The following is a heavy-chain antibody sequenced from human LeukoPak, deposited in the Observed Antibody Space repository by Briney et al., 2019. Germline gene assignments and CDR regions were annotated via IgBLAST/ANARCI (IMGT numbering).Heavy chain of an antibody. CDR2: ISYDGSNK. V-gene: IGHV3-30*04. Sequence: GGSLRLSSAASGFTFSSYAMHWVRQAPGKGLEWVAVISYDGSNKYYADSVKGRFTISRDNSKNTLYLQMNSLRAEDTAVYYCARDGLGYSSGWYYFDYWGQGTLVTVSS. D-gene: IGHD6-19*01. CDR3: ARDGLGYSSGWYYFDY. J-gene: IGHJ4*02. CDR1: GFTFSSYA.